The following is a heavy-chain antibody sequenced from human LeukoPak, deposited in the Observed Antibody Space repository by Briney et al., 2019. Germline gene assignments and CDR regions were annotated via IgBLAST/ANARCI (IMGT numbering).Heavy chain of an antibody. CDR3: AKDRYYDSYQGTTQPFDY. D-gene: IGHD3-22*01. Sequence: GGSLRLSCAASGFTFSSYWMHWVRQAPGKGLVWVSRINTDESSTHYADSVKGRFTVSRDNSKNTLYLQMNSLRAEDTAVYYCAKDRYYDSYQGTTQPFDYWGQGTLVTVSS. V-gene: IGHV3-74*01. J-gene: IGHJ4*02. CDR1: GFTFSSYW. CDR2: INTDESST.